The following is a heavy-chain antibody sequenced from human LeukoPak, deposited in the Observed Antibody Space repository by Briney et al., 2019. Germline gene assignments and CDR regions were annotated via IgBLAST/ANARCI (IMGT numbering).Heavy chain of an antibody. CDR1: GFTFSTYG. D-gene: IGHD1-1*01. CDR3: ANWNDDDAKLLDY. J-gene: IGHJ4*02. CDR2: IRSTGGNT. V-gene: IGHV3-23*01. Sequence: AGGSLRLSCAASGFTFSTYGMSWVRQAPGKGLEWVSSIRSTGGNTYYADSVKGRFTISRDNSKNTLYLQMNTLRAEDTAVYYCANWNDDDAKLLDYWGQGTLVTVSS.